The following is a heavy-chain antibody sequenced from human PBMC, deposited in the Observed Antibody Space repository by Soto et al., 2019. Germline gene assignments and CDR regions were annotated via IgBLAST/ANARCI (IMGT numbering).Heavy chain of an antibody. CDR3: ARKRVRGAIFDQSFFDP. Sequence: QGQLQQWGAGLLRPSETLSLTCAVYGGSFSGYYWSWIRQPPGKGLEWIGEIIHSGSTNYNPSLKSRVTILVDTSKNQFSLKLSSVTVADTAVYYCARKRVRGAIFDQSFFDPWGQGTLVTVSS. J-gene: IGHJ5*02. V-gene: IGHV4-34*12. D-gene: IGHD3-3*01. CDR2: IIHSGST. CDR1: GGSFSGYY.